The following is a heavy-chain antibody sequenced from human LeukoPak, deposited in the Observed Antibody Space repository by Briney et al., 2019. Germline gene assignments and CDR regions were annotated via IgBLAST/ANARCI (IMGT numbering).Heavy chain of an antibody. J-gene: IGHJ6*03. Sequence: GGSLRLSCAASGFTFDAYCMSWVRQAPGKGLEWVSGINWNGGSTGYADSVKGRFTISRDNAKNSLYLQMNSLRAEDTALYYCAREVRYRYYYYYMDVWGKGTTVTVSS. CDR2: INWNGGST. V-gene: IGHV3-20*04. CDR3: AREVRYRYYYYYMDV. CDR1: GFTFDAYC. D-gene: IGHD4-17*01.